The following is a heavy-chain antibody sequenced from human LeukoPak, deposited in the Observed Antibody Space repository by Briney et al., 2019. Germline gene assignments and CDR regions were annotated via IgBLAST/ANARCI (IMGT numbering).Heavy chain of an antibody. CDR1: GFTFSSYG. CDR2: IRYDGSNK. D-gene: IGHD5-12*01. Sequence: PGGSVRLSCAASGFTFSSYGMHWVRQAPGKGRVWVAFIRYDGSNKYYADSVKGRFTISRDNSKNTLYLQMNSLRAEDTAVYYSAEDLWLGYSGYDDAFDVWGQGTMVTVSS. CDR3: AEDLWLGYSGYDDAFDV. J-gene: IGHJ3*01. V-gene: IGHV3-30*02.